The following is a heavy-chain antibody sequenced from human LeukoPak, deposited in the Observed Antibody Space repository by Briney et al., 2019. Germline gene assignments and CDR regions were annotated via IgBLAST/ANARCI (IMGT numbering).Heavy chain of an antibody. CDR2: IGGSGTRT. Sequence: ETLSLTCAVYGGSFSGYYWSWIRQPPGKGLEWVSSIGGSGTRTYYADSVKGRFTISRDTSKNTLYLQMNSLRAEDAAVYYCAKYRGFGDSYDSWGQGTLVTVSS. CDR1: GGSFSGYY. D-gene: IGHD3-10*01. CDR3: AKYRGFGDSYDS. J-gene: IGHJ4*02. V-gene: IGHV3-23*01.